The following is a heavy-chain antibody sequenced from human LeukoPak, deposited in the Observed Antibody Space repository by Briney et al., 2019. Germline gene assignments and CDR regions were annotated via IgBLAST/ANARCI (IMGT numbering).Heavy chain of an antibody. CDR2: INSDGSDT. CDR3: ARASDGRFDY. J-gene: IGHJ4*02. D-gene: IGHD5-24*01. Sequence: GGSLRLSCAASGFSFSSYWMHWVRQAPGKGLVWVSRINSDGSDTKYADSVKGRFTISRDNAKNTLHLQMSSLSAEDTAVYYCARASDGRFDYWGQGTLVTVSS. V-gene: IGHV3-74*03. CDR1: GFSFSSYW.